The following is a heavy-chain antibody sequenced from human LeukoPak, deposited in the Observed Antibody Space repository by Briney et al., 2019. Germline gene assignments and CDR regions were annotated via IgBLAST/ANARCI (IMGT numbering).Heavy chain of an antibody. V-gene: IGHV3-23*01. CDR1: GFTFSSYA. Sequence: GGSLRLSCAASGFTFSSYAMSWVRQAPGKGLEWVSAISGSGGSTYYADSVKGRFTISRDNSKNTLYLQMNSLRAEDTAVYYCAKEGGYDYVWGSYRFLPVSLPFDYWGQGTLVTVSS. D-gene: IGHD3-16*02. CDR2: ISGSGGST. J-gene: IGHJ4*02. CDR3: AKEGGYDYVWGSYRFLPVSLPFDY.